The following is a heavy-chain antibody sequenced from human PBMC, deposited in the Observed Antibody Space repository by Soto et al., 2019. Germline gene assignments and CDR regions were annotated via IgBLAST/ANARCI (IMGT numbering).Heavy chain of an antibody. CDR2: ISYDGSNK. CDR3: ARVHQGYGYQLLRFSYYYYGMDV. V-gene: IGHV3-30-3*01. D-gene: IGHD2-2*01. J-gene: IGHJ6*02. Sequence: GGSLRLSCAASGFTFSSYAMHWVRQAPGKGLEWVAVISYDGSNKYYADSVKGRFTISRDNSKNTLYLQMNSLRAEDTAVYYCARVHQGYGYQLLRFSYYYYGMDVWGQGTTVTVSS. CDR1: GFTFSSYA.